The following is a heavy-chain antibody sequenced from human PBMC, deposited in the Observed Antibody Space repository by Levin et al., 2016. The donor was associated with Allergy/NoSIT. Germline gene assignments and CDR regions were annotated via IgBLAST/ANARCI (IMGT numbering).Heavy chain of an antibody. J-gene: IGHJ4*02. V-gene: IGHV1-24*01. CDR2: FDPEDGET. D-gene: IGHD6-6*01. CDR3: ATRTSSIAARRDEERYYFDY. Sequence: ASVKVSCKVSGYTLTELSMHWVRQAPGKGLEWMGGFDPEDGETIYAQKFQGRVTMTEDTSTDTAYMELSSLRSEDTAVYYCATRTSSIAARRDEERYYFDYWGQGTLVTVSS. CDR1: GYTLTELS.